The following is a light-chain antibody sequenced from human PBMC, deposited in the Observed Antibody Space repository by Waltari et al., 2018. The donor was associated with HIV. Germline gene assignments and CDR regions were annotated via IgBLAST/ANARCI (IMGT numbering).Light chain of an antibody. J-gene: IGLJ3*02. V-gene: IGLV2-11*01. CDR1: SSHVVHYNY. CDR2: DVN. Sequence: QSALTQPRSVSESPGQSVTISFTGTSSHVVHYNYVSWYRQYPGTAPKLIIFDVNKRPSGIPDRFSGSKSGNTASLTISGLQGEDEADYYCSSYAGRDTPNWVFGGGTKLTVL. CDR3: SSYAGRDTPNWV.